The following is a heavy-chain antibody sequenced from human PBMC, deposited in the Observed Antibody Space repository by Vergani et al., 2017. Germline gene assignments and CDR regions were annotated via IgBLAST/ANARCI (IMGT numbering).Heavy chain of an antibody. CDR3: SRHSXVEWLVKLGGIDP. V-gene: IGHV4-39*01. CDR1: GASTRSSNYY. Sequence: QLQLQESAPGLVKPPATLSLTSSVSGASTRSSNYYWGWIRPPPGKVLEWIASIYYSGSTYYNPSPKSRVTISVHTSKTQFSLKLSSVTAADTAVYFFSRHSXVEWLVKLGGIDPWGQGSLVTFSS. J-gene: IGHJ5*02. D-gene: IGHD6-19*01. CDR2: IYYSGST.